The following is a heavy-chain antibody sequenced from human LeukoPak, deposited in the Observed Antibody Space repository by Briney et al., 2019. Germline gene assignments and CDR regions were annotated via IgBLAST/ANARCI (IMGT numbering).Heavy chain of an antibody. CDR1: GFSFSSYG. Sequence: PGRSLRLSCAASGFSFSSYGMHWVRQAPGKGLEWVAVIWYDGNNKYYADSVKGRFPISRDNSKNTLYLQMNSLRAEDTAVYYCAKDSYGDYDKRGINYFHYWGQGTLVTVSS. V-gene: IGHV3-33*06. J-gene: IGHJ4*02. CDR3: AKDSYGDYDKRGINYFHY. CDR2: IWYDGNNK. D-gene: IGHD4-17*01.